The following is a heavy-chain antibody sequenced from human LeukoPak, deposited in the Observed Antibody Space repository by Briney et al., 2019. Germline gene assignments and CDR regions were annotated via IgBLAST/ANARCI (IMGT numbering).Heavy chain of an antibody. Sequence: GSLRLSCAASGFTFSSYGMSWVRQAPGKGLEWVSAISGSGGSTYYADSVKGRFTISRDNSKNTLYLQMNSLRAEDTAVYYCAKDLYPGYSSSWSDYWGQGTLVTVSS. D-gene: IGHD6-13*01. CDR1: GFTFSSYG. CDR3: AKDLYPGYSSSWSDY. V-gene: IGHV3-23*01. J-gene: IGHJ4*02. CDR2: ISGSGGST.